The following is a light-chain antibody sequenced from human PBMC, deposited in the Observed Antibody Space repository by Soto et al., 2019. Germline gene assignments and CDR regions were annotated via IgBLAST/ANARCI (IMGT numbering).Light chain of an antibody. J-gene: IGKJ3*01. CDR1: QGISNY. V-gene: IGKV1-27*01. Sequence: DIQMTQSPSSLSASVGDRVTITCRASQGISNYLAWYQQKPGKVPKLLIYAASTLQSGVPSRFSGSGSGTDFTPTISRLRPEDVATYYCQKHNSAPATFGPGTKVDIK. CDR2: AAS. CDR3: QKHNSAPAT.